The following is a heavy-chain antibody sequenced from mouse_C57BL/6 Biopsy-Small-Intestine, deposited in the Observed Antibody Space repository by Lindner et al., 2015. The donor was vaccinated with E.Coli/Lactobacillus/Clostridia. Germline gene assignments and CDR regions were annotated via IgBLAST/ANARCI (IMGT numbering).Heavy chain of an antibody. Sequence: VQLQESGAELVRPGTSVKMSCEASGYTFTNYWIGWAKQRPGHGLEWIGDIYPGGGYTNYNEKFKGKATLTADKSSSTAYMQFSSLTSEDPAIYYCARQGGGDAMDYWGQGTSVTVSS. J-gene: IGHJ4*01. V-gene: IGHV1-63*01. CDR3: ARQGGGDAMDY. CDR2: IYPGGGYT. CDR1: GYTFTNYW. D-gene: IGHD1-1*02.